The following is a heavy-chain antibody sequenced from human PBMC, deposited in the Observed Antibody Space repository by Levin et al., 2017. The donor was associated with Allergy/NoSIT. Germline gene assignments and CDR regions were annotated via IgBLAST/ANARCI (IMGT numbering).Heavy chain of an antibody. V-gene: IGHV3-23*01. D-gene: IGHD2-2*01. J-gene: IGHJ4*02. CDR1: GFTFSSYA. CDR3: AKDHPMYRY. CDR2: ISGSGGST. Sequence: PSETLSLTCAASGFTFSSYAMSWVRQAPGKGLEWVSAISGSGGSTYYADSVKGRFTISRDNSKNTLYLQMNSLRAEDTAVYYCAKDHPMYRYWGQGTLVTVSS.